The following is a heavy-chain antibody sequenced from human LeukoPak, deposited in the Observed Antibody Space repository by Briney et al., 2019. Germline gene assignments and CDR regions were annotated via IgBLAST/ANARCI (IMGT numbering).Heavy chain of an antibody. V-gene: IGHV3-48*03. CDR2: ISSSGSTI. D-gene: IGHD3-10*01. J-gene: IGHJ4*02. CDR1: GFTFSSYE. Sequence: GGALRLSCAASGFTFSSYEMNWVRQAPGKGLEWVSYISSSGSTIYYADSVKGRFTISRDNAKNSLYLQMNSLRAKATAVYYCARSYGVRGLLYAYCGQGCLVTVSS. CDR3: ARSYGVRGLLYAY.